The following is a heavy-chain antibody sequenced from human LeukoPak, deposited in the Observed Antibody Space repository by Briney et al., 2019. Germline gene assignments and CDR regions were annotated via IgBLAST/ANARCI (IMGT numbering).Heavy chain of an antibody. CDR2: IYPGDSDT. V-gene: IGHV5-51*01. CDR1: GYSFTSYW. CDR3: AGLSCSGGSCYVLRD. Sequence: GEALKISCKGSGYSFTSYWIGWVRQMPGKGLEWMGIIYPGDSDTRYSPSFQGQVTISADKSISTAYLQWSSLKALDTAMYYCAGLSCSGGSCYVLRDWGQGTLVTVSS. D-gene: IGHD2-15*01. J-gene: IGHJ4*02.